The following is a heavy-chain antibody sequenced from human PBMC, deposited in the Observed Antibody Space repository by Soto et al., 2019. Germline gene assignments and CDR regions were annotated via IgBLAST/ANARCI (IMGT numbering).Heavy chain of an antibody. J-gene: IGHJ6*02. D-gene: IGHD1-26*01. CDR2: VSYDGDKK. Sequence: QEKLVQSGGGVVQPGKSLRLSCAASGFTFSTYAMHWVRLAPGKGLEWVAVVSYDGDKKYYGDSVRGRFIISRDNSKNALFLQMNGLTTEDTAVYYCTRGVGSYSYYYFGMDVWGQGTAVTVSS. V-gene: IGHV3-30-3*01. CDR1: GFTFSTYA. CDR3: TRGVGSYSYYYFGMDV.